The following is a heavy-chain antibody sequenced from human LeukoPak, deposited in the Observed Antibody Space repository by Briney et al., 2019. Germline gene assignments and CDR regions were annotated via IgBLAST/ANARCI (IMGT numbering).Heavy chain of an antibody. J-gene: IGHJ4*02. Sequence: ASVKVSCKASGYTFTSYYMHWVRQAPGQGLEWMGLINPSGGSTSYAQKFQGRVTMTRDTSTSTVYMELSSLRSEDTAVYYCARGGVRTGIQLWEFGYWGQGTLVTVSS. V-gene: IGHV1-46*01. CDR1: GYTFTSYY. CDR3: ARGGVRTGIQLWEFGY. D-gene: IGHD5-18*01. CDR2: INPSGGST.